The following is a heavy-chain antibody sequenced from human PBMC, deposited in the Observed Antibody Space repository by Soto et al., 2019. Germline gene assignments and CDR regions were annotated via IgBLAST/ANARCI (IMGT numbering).Heavy chain of an antibody. V-gene: IGHV4-59*01. D-gene: IGHD4-17*01. CDR2: IYDSGRT. CDR3: ARSPIRYGDYDSWYFDL. Sequence: QVQLQESGPGLVKPSETLSLTCTVSGDSIRSYYWSWIRQPPGKGLEWIGYIYDSGRTNYNPSLKSRVTISVDASKNQFSLKFTSVTAADMAVYFCARSPIRYGDYDSWYFDLWGRGTLVNVS. J-gene: IGHJ2*01. CDR1: GDSIRSYY.